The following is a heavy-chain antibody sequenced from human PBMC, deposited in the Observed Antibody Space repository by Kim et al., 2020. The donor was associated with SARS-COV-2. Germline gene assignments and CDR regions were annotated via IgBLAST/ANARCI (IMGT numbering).Heavy chain of an antibody. Sequence: ASVKVSCKASGYSLTTFALYWVRRAPGQRLEWMGWINGGNGNTRYSQKFQARVSITRDTSATTAYWELSGLRSEDTAVYYCAREAVGGSFEHWGQGTLVTFSS. D-gene: IGHD6-19*01. CDR2: INGGNGNT. CDR3: AREAVGGSFEH. J-gene: IGHJ4*02. V-gene: IGHV1-3*01. CDR1: GYSLTTFA.